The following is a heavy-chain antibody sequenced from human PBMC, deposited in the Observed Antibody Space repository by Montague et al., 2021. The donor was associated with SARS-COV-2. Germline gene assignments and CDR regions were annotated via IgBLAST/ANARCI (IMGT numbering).Heavy chain of an antibody. D-gene: IGHD2-2*01. CDR3: ANFRRHQLLCGTLYYGMDL. J-gene: IGHJ6*02. CDR1: GGSISSSSYY. CDR2: IYYSGST. V-gene: IGHV4-39*06. Sequence: SETLSLTCTVSGGSISSSSYYWGWIRQPPGKGLEWIGSIYYSGSTYYNPSLKSRVTISVDTSKNHFTLRLSSVTAADTAVYYCANFRRHQLLCGTLYYGMDLWGQGTTVTVSS.